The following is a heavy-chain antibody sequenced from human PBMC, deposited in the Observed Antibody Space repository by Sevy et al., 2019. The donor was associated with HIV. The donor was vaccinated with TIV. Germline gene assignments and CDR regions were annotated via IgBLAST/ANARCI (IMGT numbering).Heavy chain of an antibody. D-gene: IGHD3-10*01. V-gene: IGHV1-3*01. CDR3: ARTLGGSGSYYGNTNYYYYYYGMDV. Sequence: ASVKVSCKASGYTFTSYAMHWVRQAPGQRLEWMGWINAGNGNTKYSQKSQGRVTITRDTSASTAYMELSSLRSEDTAVYYCARTLGGSGSYYGNTNYYYYYYGMDVWGQGTTVTVSS. J-gene: IGHJ6*02. CDR1: GYTFTSYA. CDR2: INAGNGNT.